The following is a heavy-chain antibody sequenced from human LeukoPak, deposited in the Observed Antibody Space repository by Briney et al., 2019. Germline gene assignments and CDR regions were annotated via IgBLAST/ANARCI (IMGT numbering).Heavy chain of an antibody. V-gene: IGHV1-8*01. CDR3: ARGAGRTYYYGMDV. J-gene: IGHJ6*02. CDR1: GYTFTSYD. CDR2: MNPNSGNT. Sequence: ASVKVSCKASGYTFTSYDINWVRQATGQGLEWMGWMNPNSGNTGYAQKFQGRVTMTRNTSISTAYMELSSLRSEDTAVYYCARGAGRTYYYGMDVWGQGTTVTVSS.